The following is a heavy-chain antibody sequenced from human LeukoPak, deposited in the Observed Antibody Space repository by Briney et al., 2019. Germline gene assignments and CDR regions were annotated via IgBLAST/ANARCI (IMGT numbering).Heavy chain of an antibody. CDR1: GYSFTSYW. D-gene: IGHD3-16*01. CDR2: ICPGDSHT. V-gene: IGHV5-51*01. J-gene: IGHJ5*02. CDR3: AIFDFLFGEIDNWFDP. Sequence: GESLKISCKGAGYSFTSYWIGWVRQMPGKGLEWMGVICPGDSHTRYSPSFQGQGTISADKSISTAYLQWNSLKASDTAMYYCAIFDFLFGEIDNWFDPWGQGTQVTVSS.